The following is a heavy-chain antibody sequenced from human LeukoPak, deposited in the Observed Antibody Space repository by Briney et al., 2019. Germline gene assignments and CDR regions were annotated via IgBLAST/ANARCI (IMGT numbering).Heavy chain of an antibody. CDR3: ARSGFGEDGAFDI. CDR1: GYTFTGYY. V-gene: IGHV1-2*04. D-gene: IGHD3-10*01. CDR2: INPNSGGT. Sequence: ASVKVSCKASGYTFTGYYMHWERQAPGQGLEWMGWINPNSGGTNYAQKFQGWVTMTRDTSISTAYMELSRLRSDDTAVYYCARSGFGEDGAFDIWGQGTMVTVSS. J-gene: IGHJ3*02.